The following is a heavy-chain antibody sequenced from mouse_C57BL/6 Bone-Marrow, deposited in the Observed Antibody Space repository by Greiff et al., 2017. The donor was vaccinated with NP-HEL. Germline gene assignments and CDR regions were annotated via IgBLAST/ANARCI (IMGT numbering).Heavy chain of an antibody. J-gene: IGHJ2*01. CDR2: IYPRSGNT. Sequence: QVQLKQSGAELARPGASVKLSCKASGYTFTSYGISWVKQRTGQGLEWIGEIYPRSGNTYYNEKFKGKATLTADKSSSTAYMELRSLTSEDSAVYFCARGLLRAPGYFDYWGQGTTLTVSS. V-gene: IGHV1-81*01. CDR1: GYTFTSYG. D-gene: IGHD1-1*01. CDR3: ARGLLRAPGYFDY.